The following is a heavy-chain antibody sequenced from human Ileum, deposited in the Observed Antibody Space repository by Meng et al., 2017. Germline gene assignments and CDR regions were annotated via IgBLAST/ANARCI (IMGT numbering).Heavy chain of an antibody. CDR2: MNPSGTT. CDR1: GACISCGNC. D-gene: IGHD6-19*01. CDR3: ARHIAVSVTRGFDS. J-gene: IGHJ4*02. Sequence: HLQEPAAVVGHLSDSLSLSGAGAGACISCGNCCRWCRQSPGKGLEWIGEMNPSGTTNNNPSFNSRVTISMVTSKNQFSLKLSSVTAADTSVYYCARHIAVSVTRGFDSCGQGTLVTVSS. V-gene: IGHV4-4*02.